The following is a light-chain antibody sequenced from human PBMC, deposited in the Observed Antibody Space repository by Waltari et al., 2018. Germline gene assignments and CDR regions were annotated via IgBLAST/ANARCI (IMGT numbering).Light chain of an antibody. CDR3: QQYYSLPWA. J-gene: IGKJ1*01. CDR1: QSVLFNFNNKNY. CDR2: WAS. V-gene: IGKV4-1*01. Sequence: DIVMTQSPDSLAVSLGERATINCKSSQSVLFNFNNKNYLGWYQHKPGRPPKPLIYWASTRESGVPDRFSGSGSGTDFNLTISSLQAEYVAVYYCQQYYSLPWAFGQGTKVEIK.